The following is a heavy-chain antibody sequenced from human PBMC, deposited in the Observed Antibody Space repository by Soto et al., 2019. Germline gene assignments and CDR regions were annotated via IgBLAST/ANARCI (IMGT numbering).Heavy chain of an antibody. CDR3: ARDHGAGFHDY. D-gene: IGHD4-17*01. CDR1: GGSISSGGYS. V-gene: IGHV4-30-2*01. Sequence: SETLSLTCAVSGGSISSGGYSWSWIRQPPGKGLEWIGYIYHSGSTYYNPSLKSRVTISVDRSKNQFSLKLSSVTAADTAMYYCARDHGAGFHDYWGQGTLVTVSS. CDR2: IYHSGST. J-gene: IGHJ4*02.